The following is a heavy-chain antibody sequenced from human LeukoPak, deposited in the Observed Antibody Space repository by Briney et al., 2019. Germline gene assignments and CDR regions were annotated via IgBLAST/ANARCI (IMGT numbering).Heavy chain of an antibody. V-gene: IGHV3-23*01. CDR3: AKDQGSPDSRIVVVTAIPIFDY. Sequence: PGGSLRLSCAASGFTFSSYAMSWVRQAPGKGLEWVSAISGSGGSTYYADSVKGRFTISRDNSKNTLYLQMNSLRAEDTAVYYCAKDQGSPDSRIVVVTAIPIFDYWGQGTLVTVSS. CDR2: ISGSGGST. CDR1: GFTFSSYA. D-gene: IGHD2-21*02. J-gene: IGHJ4*02.